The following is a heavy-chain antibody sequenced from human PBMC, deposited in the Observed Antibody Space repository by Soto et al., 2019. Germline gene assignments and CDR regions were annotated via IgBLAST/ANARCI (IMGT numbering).Heavy chain of an antibody. Sequence: AAVKVSCKASGGTFSSYAISWVRQAPGQGLEWMGGIIPIFSTANYAQKFQGRVTITADESTSTAYMELSSLRSEDTAVYYCARDDAAGCSGGSCYPRDFYYYYYGMDVWGQGTTVTVSS. D-gene: IGHD2-15*01. CDR1: GGTFSSYA. CDR3: ARDDAAGCSGGSCYPRDFYYYYYGMDV. CDR2: IIPIFSTA. V-gene: IGHV1-69*13. J-gene: IGHJ6*02.